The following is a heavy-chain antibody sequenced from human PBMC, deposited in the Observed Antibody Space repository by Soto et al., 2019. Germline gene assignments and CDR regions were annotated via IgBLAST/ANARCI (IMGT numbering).Heavy chain of an antibody. J-gene: IGHJ4*02. D-gene: IGHD2-15*01. CDR1: GFTFSSYS. CDR2: ISSSSSTI. Sequence: GGSLRLSCAASGFTFSSYSMNWVRQAPGKGLEWVSYISSSSSTIYYADSVKGRFTISRDNAKNSLYLQMNSLRAEDTAVYYCASDCSGGSCLLAFDYWGQGTLVTVSS. CDR3: ASDCSGGSCLLAFDY. V-gene: IGHV3-48*01.